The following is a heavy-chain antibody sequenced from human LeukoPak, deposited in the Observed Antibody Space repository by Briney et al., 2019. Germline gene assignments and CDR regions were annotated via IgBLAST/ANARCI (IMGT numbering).Heavy chain of an antibody. CDR2: IYHSGST. J-gene: IGHJ2*01. Sequence: SETLSLTCTVSGGSISSSSYYWGWIRQPPGKGLEWIGYIYHSGSTYYNPSLKSRVTMSLDRSKNQFSLKVSSVTAADTAVYYCAGLTTTAWYFDLWGRGTLVTVSS. CDR3: AGLTTTAWYFDL. CDR1: GGSISSSSYY. D-gene: IGHD1-26*01. V-gene: IGHV4-39*07.